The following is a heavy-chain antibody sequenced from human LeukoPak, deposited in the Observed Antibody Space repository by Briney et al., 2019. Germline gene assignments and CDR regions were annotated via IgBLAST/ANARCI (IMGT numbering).Heavy chain of an antibody. Sequence: SVKVSCKASGDTFSSYALSWVRQAPGQGLEWMGRIIPILGIANYAQKFQGRVTITADKSTSTAYMELSSLRSEDTAVYYCAREDGYEKEYFQHWGQGTLVTVSS. CDR3: AREDGYEKEYFQH. V-gene: IGHV1-69*04. D-gene: IGHD3-22*01. J-gene: IGHJ1*01. CDR2: IIPILGIA. CDR1: GDTFSSYA.